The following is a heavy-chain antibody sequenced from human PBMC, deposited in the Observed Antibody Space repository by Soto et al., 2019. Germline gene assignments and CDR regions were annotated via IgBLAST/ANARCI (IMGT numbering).Heavy chain of an antibody. CDR2: INHSGVT. CDR1: GGSFSGYY. D-gene: IGHD6-19*01. CDR3: ARFSGSYYYAMYV. Sequence: PSETLSHTCAVYGGSFSGYYWSWIRQPPGKGLEWIGEINHSGVTNYKPSLKRRVTISVDTSKNQFSLQLKSVTAADTALYYCARFSGSYYYAMYVWGKGSTVTVSS. V-gene: IGHV4-34*01. J-gene: IGHJ6*04.